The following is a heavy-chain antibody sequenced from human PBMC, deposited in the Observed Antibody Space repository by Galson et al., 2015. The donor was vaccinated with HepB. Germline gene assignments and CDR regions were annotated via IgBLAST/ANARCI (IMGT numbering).Heavy chain of an antibody. CDR1: GFTFSSYG. V-gene: IGHV3-30*18. D-gene: IGHD2-2*01. CDR3: AKDLSRTKGCFDY. Sequence: SLRLSCAASGFTFSSYGMHWVRQAPGKGLEWVAVISYDGSNKYYADSVKGRFTISRDNSKNTLYLQMNSLRAEDTAVYYCAKDLSRTKGCFDYWGQGTLVTVSS. CDR2: ISYDGSNK. J-gene: IGHJ4*02.